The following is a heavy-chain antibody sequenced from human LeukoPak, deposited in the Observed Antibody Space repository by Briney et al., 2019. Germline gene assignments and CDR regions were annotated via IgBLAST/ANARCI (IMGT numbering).Heavy chain of an antibody. CDR2: INPNSGGT. Sequence: GASVKVSCKASGYTLTGYYMHWVRQAPGQGLEWMGWINPNSGGTNYAQKFQGRVTMTRDTSISTAYMELSRLGSDDTAVYYCARPTSHSYDFWSGYYRKAFDIWGQGTMVTVSS. D-gene: IGHD3-3*01. V-gene: IGHV1-2*02. CDR3: ARPTSHSYDFWSGYYRKAFDI. J-gene: IGHJ3*02. CDR1: GYTLTGYY.